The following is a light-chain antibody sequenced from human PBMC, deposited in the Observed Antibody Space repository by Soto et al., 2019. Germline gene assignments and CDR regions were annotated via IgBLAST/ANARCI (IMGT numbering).Light chain of an antibody. J-gene: IGKJ1*01. Sequence: DIQMTPSPSTLSASAGDRVTISCRASQSISPYLAWYQQKPGKAPKLLIYRASSLQSGVPSRFSGSGSGTEFTLTISSLQPDDFATYYCQQSNSYPWTFGQGTKVDIK. V-gene: IGKV1-5*03. CDR3: QQSNSYPWT. CDR1: QSISPY. CDR2: RAS.